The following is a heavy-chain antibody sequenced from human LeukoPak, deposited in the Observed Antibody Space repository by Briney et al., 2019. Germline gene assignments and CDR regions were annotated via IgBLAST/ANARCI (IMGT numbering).Heavy chain of an antibody. V-gene: IGHV4-61*02. CDR3: ARDRFLVGRIVGATTGTAFDI. Sequence: SETLSLTCTVSGGSISSGSYYWSWIRQPAGKGLEWIGRIYTSGSTNYNPSLKSRVTISVDTSKNQFSLKLSSVTAADTAVYYCARDRFLVGRIVGATTGTAFDIWGQGTMVTVSS. J-gene: IGHJ3*02. D-gene: IGHD1-26*01. CDR1: GGSISSGSYY. CDR2: IYTSGST.